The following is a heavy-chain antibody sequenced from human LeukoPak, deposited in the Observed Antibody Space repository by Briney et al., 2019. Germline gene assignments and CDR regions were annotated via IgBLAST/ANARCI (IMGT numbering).Heavy chain of an antibody. CDR3: ARDLLYYYDSSGYQDDY. CDR2: IIPILGIA. V-gene: IGHV1-69*04. CDR1: GGTFSSYA. J-gene: IGHJ4*02. Sequence: ASVKVSRKASGGTFSSYAISWVRQAPGQGLEWMGRIIPILGIANYAQKFQGRVTITADKSTSTSYMELSSLRSEDTAVYYCARDLLYYYDSSGYQDDYWGQGTLVTVSS. D-gene: IGHD3-22*01.